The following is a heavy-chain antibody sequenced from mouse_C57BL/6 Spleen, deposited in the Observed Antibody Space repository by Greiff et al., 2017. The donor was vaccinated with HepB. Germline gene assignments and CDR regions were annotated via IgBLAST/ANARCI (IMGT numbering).Heavy chain of an antibody. Sequence: EVKLQESGPGLVKPSQSLSLTCSVTGYSITSGYYWNWIRQFPGNKLEWMGYISYDGSNNYNPSLKNRISITRDTSKNQFFLKLNSVTTEDTATYYCARDKTSGYYVGYFDVWGTGTTVTVSS. CDR1: GYSITSGYY. CDR3: ARDKTSGYYVGYFDV. CDR2: ISYDGSN. J-gene: IGHJ1*03. V-gene: IGHV3-6*01. D-gene: IGHD2-3*01.